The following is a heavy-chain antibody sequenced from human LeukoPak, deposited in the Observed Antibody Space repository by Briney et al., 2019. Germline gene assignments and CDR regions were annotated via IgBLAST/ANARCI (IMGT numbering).Heavy chain of an antibody. Sequence: SETLSLTCTVSGGSINSVSYYWSWIRQSAGKGLEWIGRIYTSGSTNYNPSLKSRITISVDTSKNQFSLKLSSVTSADTAVYYCAREVAGYYDSSGYRHYFMDVWDKGTTVTVSS. J-gene: IGHJ6*03. CDR3: AREVAGYYDSSGYRHYFMDV. V-gene: IGHV4-61*02. CDR2: IYTSGST. D-gene: IGHD3-22*01. CDR1: GGSINSVSYY.